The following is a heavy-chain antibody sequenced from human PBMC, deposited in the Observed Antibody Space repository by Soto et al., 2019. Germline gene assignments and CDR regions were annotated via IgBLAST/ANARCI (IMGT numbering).Heavy chain of an antibody. CDR3: ARGASNNGWPDWFDP. CDR2: IFSSVNT. V-gene: IGHV4-31*03. D-gene: IGHD6-19*01. CDR1: GGSISSGGYY. Sequence: SETLSLTCTVSGGSISSGGYYWSWIRQHPGKGLEWIGYIFSSVNTHYNPSLRSRLSISLDTPKNQFSLKLSSVTAADTALYYCARGASNNGWPDWFDPWGQGTLVTVYS. J-gene: IGHJ5*02.